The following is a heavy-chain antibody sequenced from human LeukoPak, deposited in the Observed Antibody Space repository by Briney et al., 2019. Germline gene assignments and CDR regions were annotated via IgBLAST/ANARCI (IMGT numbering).Heavy chain of an antibody. CDR1: GFTFSSYW. CDR2: IKQDGSEK. V-gene: IGHV3-7*01. J-gene: IGHJ6*03. Sequence: GGSLRLSCAASGFTFSSYWMSWVRQAPGKGLEWVANIKQDGSEKYYVDSVKGRFTISRDNAKNSLYLQMSSLRAEDTAVYYCATANWNYYYYYMDVWGKGTTVTVSS. D-gene: IGHD1-1*01. CDR3: ATANWNYYYYYMDV.